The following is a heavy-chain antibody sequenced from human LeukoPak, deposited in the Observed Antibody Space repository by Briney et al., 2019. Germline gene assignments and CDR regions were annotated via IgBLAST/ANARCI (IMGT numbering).Heavy chain of an antibody. D-gene: IGHD3-10*01. CDR1: GGSLSSYY. V-gene: IGHV4-59*01. Sequence: SETLSLTCTVSGGSLSSYYWSWIRQPPGKGLEWIGYIYYSGSTNYNPSLKSRVTISVDTSKNQFSLKLSSVTAADTAVYYCARAYGSGSYSYYYYYYMDVWGKGTTVTISS. CDR2: IYYSGST. CDR3: ARAYGSGSYSYYYYYYMDV. J-gene: IGHJ6*03.